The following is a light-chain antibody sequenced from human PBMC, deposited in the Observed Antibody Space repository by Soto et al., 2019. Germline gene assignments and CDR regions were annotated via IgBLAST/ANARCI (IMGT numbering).Light chain of an antibody. Sequence: DIQMTQSASSLSASVGDRVTITCRASQSISSYLNWYQQKPGKAPKLLIYAASSLQSGVPSRFSGSGSGTDFTLTISSLQPEDFATYYCQQSYSTPYTFGQGTKVDI. CDR1: QSISSY. J-gene: IGKJ2*01. CDR2: AAS. CDR3: QQSYSTPYT. V-gene: IGKV1-39*01.